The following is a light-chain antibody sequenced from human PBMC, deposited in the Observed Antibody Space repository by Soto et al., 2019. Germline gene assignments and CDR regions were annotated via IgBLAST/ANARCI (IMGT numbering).Light chain of an antibody. CDR1: QSVSSY. Sequence: EIVLTQSPATLSVSPGERVTLACRASQSVSSYLAWYQQKPGQAPRLLIYDAYNRATGIPPRFSGSGSGTDFTLTISSLEPEDSAVYYCQQRHMWPITFGQGTRLEIK. CDR2: DAY. CDR3: QQRHMWPIT. J-gene: IGKJ5*01. V-gene: IGKV3-11*01.